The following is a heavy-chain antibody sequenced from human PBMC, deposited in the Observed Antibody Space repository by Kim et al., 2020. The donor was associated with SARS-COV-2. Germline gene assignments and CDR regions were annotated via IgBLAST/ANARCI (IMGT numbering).Heavy chain of an antibody. D-gene: IGHD2-2*01. J-gene: IGHJ6*02. CDR3: ARGQTPSYCSSTSCPGEYGMDV. CDR2: INPSGGST. CDR1: GYTFTSYY. V-gene: IGHV1-46*01. Sequence: ASVKVSCKACGYTFTSYYMHWVRQAPGQGLEWMGIINPSGGSTSYAQKFQGRVTMTRDTSTSTVYMELSSLRSEDTAVYYCARGQTPSYCSSTSCPGEYGMDVWGQGTTVTVSS.